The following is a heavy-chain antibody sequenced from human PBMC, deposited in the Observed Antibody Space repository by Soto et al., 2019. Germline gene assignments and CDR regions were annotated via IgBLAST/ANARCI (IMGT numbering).Heavy chain of an antibody. CDR3: AKGGGPSGSYRGLGNY. J-gene: IGHJ4*02. Sequence: QVQLVESGGGVVQPGRSLRLSCAASGFTFSSYGMHWVRQTPGKGLEWVAVISYDGSNKYYADSVKGRFTISRDNXKXXLYLQMNSLRAEDTAVYYCAKGGGPSGSYRGLGNYWGQGTLVTVSS. CDR2: ISYDGSNK. D-gene: IGHD1-26*01. V-gene: IGHV3-30*18. CDR1: GFTFSSYG.